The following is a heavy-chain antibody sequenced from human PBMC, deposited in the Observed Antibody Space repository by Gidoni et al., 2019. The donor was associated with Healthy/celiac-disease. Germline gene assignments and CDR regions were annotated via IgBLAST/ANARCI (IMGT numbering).Heavy chain of an antibody. J-gene: IGHJ6*02. D-gene: IGHD1-26*01. CDR2: IYGGGST. CDR3: ARDGVGAKTDYYCGMDV. Sequence: EVQLVESGGGWIQHGGSLRLSCAASGFTVSSNYMSWVRQAPGKGLEWVSVIYGGGSTYYAASVKGRFTISRDNSKNTLYLQMNSLRAEDTAVYYCARDGVGAKTDYYCGMDVWGQGTTVTVSS. CDR1: GFTVSSNY. V-gene: IGHV3-53*01.